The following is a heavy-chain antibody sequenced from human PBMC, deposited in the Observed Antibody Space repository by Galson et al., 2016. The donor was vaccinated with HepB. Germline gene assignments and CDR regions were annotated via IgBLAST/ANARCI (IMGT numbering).Heavy chain of an antibody. V-gene: IGHV3-23*01. J-gene: IGHJ4*02. D-gene: IGHD3-3*02. Sequence: LRLSCAASGFSFGNYAMNWVRQSPGKGLEWVSVISASGSGTDYVDSVKGRFTVSRANSRNTLYLQMNSLRDEDTAVYYCAKDLHYWSAMDYWGQGSLVTVSS. CDR2: ISASGSGT. CDR1: GFSFGNYA. CDR3: AKDLHYWSAMDY.